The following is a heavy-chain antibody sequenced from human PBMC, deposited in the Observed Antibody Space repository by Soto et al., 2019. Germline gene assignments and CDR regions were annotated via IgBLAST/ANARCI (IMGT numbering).Heavy chain of an antibody. CDR2: INHSGST. Sequence: PSETLSLTCAVYGGSFSGYYWSWIRRPPGKGLEWIGEINHSGSTNYNPSLKSRVTISVDTSKNQFSLKLSSVTAADTAVYYCASLVVVAASLLGFDIWGQGTMVTVSS. CDR3: ASLVVVAASLLGFDI. D-gene: IGHD2-15*01. CDR1: GGSFSGYY. V-gene: IGHV4-34*01. J-gene: IGHJ3*02.